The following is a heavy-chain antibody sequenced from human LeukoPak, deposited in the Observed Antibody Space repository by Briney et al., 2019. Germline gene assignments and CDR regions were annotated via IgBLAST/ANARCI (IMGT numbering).Heavy chain of an antibody. Sequence: PSETLSLTCAVYGGFFSGSYWSWLRQPPGKGVEWVGEINHSGSTNYNPSLKSRVTISIDTSKNQFSLKLSSVTAADTAVYYCATPRGLRYFDWSSHPFDIWGQGTMVTVSS. CDR3: ATPRGLRYFDWSSHPFDI. CDR1: GGFFSGSY. D-gene: IGHD3-9*01. V-gene: IGHV4-34*01. J-gene: IGHJ3*02. CDR2: INHSGST.